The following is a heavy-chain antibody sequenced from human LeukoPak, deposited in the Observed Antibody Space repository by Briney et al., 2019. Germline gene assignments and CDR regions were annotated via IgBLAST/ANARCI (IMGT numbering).Heavy chain of an antibody. CDR3: AKGGDYYDSSGGFDY. V-gene: IGHV3-9*03. Sequence: GGSLRLSCAASGFTFDDYAMHWVRQAPGKGLEWVSGISWNSGSIGYADSVKGRFTISRDNAKNSLYLQMNSLRAEEMALYYCAKGGDYYDSSGGFDYWGQGTLVTVSS. CDR2: ISWNSGSI. CDR1: GFTFDDYA. D-gene: IGHD3-22*01. J-gene: IGHJ4*02.